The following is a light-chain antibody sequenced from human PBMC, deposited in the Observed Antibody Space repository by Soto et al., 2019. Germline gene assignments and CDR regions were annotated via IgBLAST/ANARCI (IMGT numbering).Light chain of an antibody. CDR2: ATS. CDR1: QAISKN. CDR3: QQYDSFPRT. J-gene: IGKJ2*01. Sequence: IQMTQSPSSLSASVGDRVTITCRASQAISKNLGWFQQRPVKAPKSLIYATSRLQSGVPSRFSASVSGTDFALTISRLQPEDFATYYCQQYDSFPRTFGQGTKLEMK. V-gene: IGKV1-16*01.